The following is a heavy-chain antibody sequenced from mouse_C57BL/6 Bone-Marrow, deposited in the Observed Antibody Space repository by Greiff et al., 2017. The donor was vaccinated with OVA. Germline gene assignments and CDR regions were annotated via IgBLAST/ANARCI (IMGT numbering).Heavy chain of an antibody. CDR3: ASRGVSTVENFHY. Sequence: QVQLQQSGAELVKPGASVKMSCKASGYTFTSYWITWVKQRPGQGLEWIGDIYPGSGSTNYNEKFKSKATLTVDTSSSTAYMQLSSLTSEDSAVYYCASRGVSTVENFHYWGQGNTLTVSS. J-gene: IGHJ2*01. CDR1: GYTFTSYW. CDR2: IYPGSGST. D-gene: IGHD1-1*01. V-gene: IGHV1-55*01.